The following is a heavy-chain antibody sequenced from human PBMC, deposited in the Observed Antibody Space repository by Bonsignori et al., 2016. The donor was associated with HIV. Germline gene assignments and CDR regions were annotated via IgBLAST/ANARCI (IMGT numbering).Heavy chain of an antibody. J-gene: IGHJ4*02. V-gene: IGHV3-23*04. CDR1: GFLFSKFG. CDR2: ISVNTVHT. Sequence: EIQLVESGGGLVQPGGTLRLSCAASGFLFSKFGMTWVRQAPGKGLEWVSAISVNTVHTYYVDSVKGRXTISRDDSKNTLYLQMNSLRAEDTAIYYCVKDMFDASGLGDYWGQGTLVS. D-gene: IGHD3-22*01. CDR3: VKDMFDASGLGDY.